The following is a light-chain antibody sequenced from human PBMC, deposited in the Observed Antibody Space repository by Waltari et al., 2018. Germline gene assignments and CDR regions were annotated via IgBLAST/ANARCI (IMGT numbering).Light chain of an antibody. J-gene: IGKJ4*01. V-gene: IGKV3-15*01. CDR1: QPLRTH. CDR2: GAS. Sequence: EIVMTQSPATLSVSPGERVSLPCRASQPLRTHLAWYQQKPGQSPRLLLYGASTRAPGVPAKFSGSGSGTEFTLVISSLQSEDLAVYYCQQYNIWPPLTFGGGTKLEIK. CDR3: QQYNIWPPLT.